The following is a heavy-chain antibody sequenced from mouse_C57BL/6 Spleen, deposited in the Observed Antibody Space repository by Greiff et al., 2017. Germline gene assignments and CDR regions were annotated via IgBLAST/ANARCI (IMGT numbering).Heavy chain of an antibody. CDR3: AREPIYYSNYVESFFDY. V-gene: IGHV1-52*01. CDR2: IDPSDSET. D-gene: IGHD2-5*01. Sequence: QVQLQQPGAELVRPGSSVKLSCKASGYTFTSYWMHWVKQRPLQGLEWIGNIDPSDSETNYNQKFKDKATLTVDQSSSTAYMQLSRLTSEDSAVYYCAREPIYYSNYVESFFDYWGQGTTLTVSS. CDR1: GYTFTSYW. J-gene: IGHJ2*01.